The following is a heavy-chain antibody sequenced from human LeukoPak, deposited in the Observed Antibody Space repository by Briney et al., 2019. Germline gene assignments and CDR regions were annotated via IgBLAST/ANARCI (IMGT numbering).Heavy chain of an antibody. Sequence: PSETLSLTCTVSGGSISSYYWSWIRQPPGKGLEWIGYIYYSGSTNYNPSLKSRVTISVDTSKNQFSLKLSSVTAADTALYYCAKDGIVSPGLDYWGQGTLVTVSS. D-gene: IGHD2-21*01. V-gene: IGHV4-59*01. CDR2: IYYSGST. J-gene: IGHJ4*02. CDR1: GGSISSYY. CDR3: AKDGIVSPGLDY.